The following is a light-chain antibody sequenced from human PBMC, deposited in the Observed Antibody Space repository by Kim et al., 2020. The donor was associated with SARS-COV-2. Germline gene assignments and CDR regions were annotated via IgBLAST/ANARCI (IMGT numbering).Light chain of an antibody. CDR1: QSVSSSE. V-gene: IGKV3-20*01. Sequence: EIVLTQSPGTLSLSPGEGATLSCRASQSVSSSEVAWYQQRPGQAPRLLIYRASSRATGIPDRFSGSGSGIDFTLTISRLEPEDFAVYYCQQYGRSPRTFGQGTKVDIK. CDR3: QQYGRSPRT. CDR2: RAS. J-gene: IGKJ2*01.